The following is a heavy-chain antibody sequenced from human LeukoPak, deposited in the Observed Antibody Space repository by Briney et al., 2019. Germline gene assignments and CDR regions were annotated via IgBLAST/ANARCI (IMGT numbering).Heavy chain of an antibody. D-gene: IGHD1-26*01. V-gene: IGHV3-7*01. J-gene: IGHJ4*02. CDR3: ARGGGDY. Sequence: GESLRLSCVASGFTFSDYWMTWVRQAPGKGLEWVANIKQDGSDKKYVDSVKGRFTIPRDNAKNSLYLQMDSLRDEDTAVYYCARGGGDYWGQGTLVTVTS. CDR2: IKQDGSDK. CDR1: GFTFSDYW.